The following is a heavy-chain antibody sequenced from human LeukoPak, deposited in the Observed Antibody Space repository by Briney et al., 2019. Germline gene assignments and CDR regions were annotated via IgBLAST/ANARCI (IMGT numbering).Heavy chain of an antibody. CDR3: ARGGSSWYADY. CDR1: GGSISTYY. CDR2: IHYSGST. D-gene: IGHD6-13*01. Sequence: SETLSLTSTVSGGSISTYYWSWIRQPPEKGLEWIGYIHYSGSTSYNPSLKSRVTMSVDTSNDQFSLKVSSVTAADTVVYYCARGGSSWYADYWGQGTLVTVSS. J-gene: IGHJ4*02. V-gene: IGHV4-59*01.